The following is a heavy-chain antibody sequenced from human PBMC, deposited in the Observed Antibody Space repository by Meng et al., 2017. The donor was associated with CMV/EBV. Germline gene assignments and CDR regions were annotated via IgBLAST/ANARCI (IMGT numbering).Heavy chain of an antibody. Sequence: GESLKISCAASGFTFSSYTMNWVRQAPGKGLEWVSSISRSSSYKYYADSVKGRFTISRDNSKNTLYLQMNSLRAEDTAVYYCAKDRGIQLWSYYFDYWGQGTLVTVSS. CDR3: AKDRGIQLWSYYFDY. D-gene: IGHD5-18*01. CDR2: ISRSSSYK. J-gene: IGHJ4*02. V-gene: IGHV3-21*01. CDR1: GFTFSSYT.